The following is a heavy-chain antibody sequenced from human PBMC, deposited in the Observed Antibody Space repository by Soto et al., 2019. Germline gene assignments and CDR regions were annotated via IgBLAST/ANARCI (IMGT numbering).Heavy chain of an antibody. Sequence: EVQLLESGGGLVQPGGSLSLCCAASAFTFNNYAMSWVRQAPGKGLEWVSGIGGSGRTTYYADSVKGRFTISRDNSNNTLFLQMNSLRAEDTAVYYCAKSRYSDSSGDFYDYWGQVTLVTVSS. V-gene: IGHV3-23*01. J-gene: IGHJ4*02. D-gene: IGHD3-22*01. CDR1: AFTFNNYA. CDR3: AKSRYSDSSGDFYDY. CDR2: IGGSGRTT.